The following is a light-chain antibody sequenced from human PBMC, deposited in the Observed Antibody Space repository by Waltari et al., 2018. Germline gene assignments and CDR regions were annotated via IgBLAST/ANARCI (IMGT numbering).Light chain of an antibody. CDR1: SSNIGSSF. J-gene: IGLJ3*02. CDR3: GTWDTSLNTWV. Sequence: QSVLTQPPSVSAAPGQTVTISCSGTSSNIGSSFVSWYQQFPGTAPKLLIHDSEERPSGIPDRFSGSKSGTSATLGITGLQTGDEADYYCGTWDTSLNTWVFGGGTKRTVL. V-gene: IGLV1-51*01. CDR2: DSE.